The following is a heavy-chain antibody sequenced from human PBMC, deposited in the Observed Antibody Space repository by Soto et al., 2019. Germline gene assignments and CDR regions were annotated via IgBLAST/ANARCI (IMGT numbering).Heavy chain of an antibody. Sequence: EVQLLESGGGLVQPGGSLRLSCAASGFTFSSYAMSWVRQAPGKGLEWVSAISGSGGSTYYADSVKGRFTISRDNSKNTLYLQMNSLRAEDTAVYYCAKVIFTRIVVVHSWGWYFDLWGRGTLVTVSS. D-gene: IGHD3-22*01. CDR3: AKVIFTRIVVVHSWGWYFDL. V-gene: IGHV3-23*01. CDR2: ISGSGGST. CDR1: GFTFSSYA. J-gene: IGHJ2*01.